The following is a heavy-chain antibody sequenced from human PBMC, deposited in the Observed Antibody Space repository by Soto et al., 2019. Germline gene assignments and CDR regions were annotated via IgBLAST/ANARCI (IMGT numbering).Heavy chain of an antibody. CDR2: INHSGSA. CDR1: GESFSRYI. D-gene: IGHD6-19*01. CDR3: ARGLITGSHYSGGWYYFDS. Sequence: SETLSLTCAVYGESFSRYIWTWIRQTPGKGLQWIGQINHSGSASYNPSLKSRVSISVHTSNSQFSLELSSVTAADTAVYYCARGLITGSHYSGGWYYFDSWGQGTQVTVS. J-gene: IGHJ4*02. V-gene: IGHV4-34*01.